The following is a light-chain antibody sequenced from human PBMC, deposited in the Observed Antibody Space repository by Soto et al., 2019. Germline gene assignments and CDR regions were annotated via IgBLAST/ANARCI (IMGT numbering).Light chain of an antibody. J-gene: IGLJ1*01. CDR2: EVS. CDR3: SSFAGSKYV. CDR1: SSDVGAYNS. Sequence: QSVLTQPPYASGSPGESVTISCTGTSSDVGAYNSVSWYQQHPGKVPKVMIYEVSKRPSGVPDRFSGSKSGNTASLTVSGLQPEDEADYYCSSFAGSKYVFGTGTKVTVL. V-gene: IGLV2-8*01.